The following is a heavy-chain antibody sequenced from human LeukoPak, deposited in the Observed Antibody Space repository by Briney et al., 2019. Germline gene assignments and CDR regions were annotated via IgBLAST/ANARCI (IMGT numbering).Heavy chain of an antibody. CDR3: ARSIPYGTTWYGRSDY. D-gene: IGHD6-13*01. Sequence: HPGGSLRLSCAASGFPFSSYSMTWVRQAPGKGLESVANTKPDGTTKFYVDSVKGRFTISRDNALNSLYLQLNSLRAEDTAIYYCARSIPYGTTWYGRSDYWGQGTLVTVSS. CDR2: TKPDGTTK. V-gene: IGHV3-7*03. CDR1: GFPFSSYS. J-gene: IGHJ4*02.